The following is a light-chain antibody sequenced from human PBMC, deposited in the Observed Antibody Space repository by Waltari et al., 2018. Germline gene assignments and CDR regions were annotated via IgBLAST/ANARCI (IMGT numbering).Light chain of an antibody. Sequence: DIQMTQSPSTVSASLGDRVTITCRASQNLNTFLSWYQQKPGAVPNLLIYDASTLERGVPSRVSGSGSGTHFTLTISGLKPDDFATYYCQQYYDYPINFGQGTRL. CDR3: QQYYDYPIN. CDR1: QNLNTF. V-gene: IGKV1-5*01. CDR2: DAS. J-gene: IGKJ5*01.